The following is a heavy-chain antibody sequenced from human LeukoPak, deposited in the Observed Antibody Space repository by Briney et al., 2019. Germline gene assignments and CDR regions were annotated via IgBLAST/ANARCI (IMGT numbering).Heavy chain of an antibody. CDR2: IYHSGST. CDR3: ASSGYDHDY. J-gene: IGHJ4*02. CDR1: GGSISSGGYS. D-gene: IGHD5-12*01. Sequence: SETLSLTCAVSGGSISSGGYSWSWIRQPPGKGLEWIGYIYHSGSTYYNPSLKSRVTISVDRSKNQFSLKLSSVTAADTAVYYCASSGYDHDYWSQGTLVTVSS. V-gene: IGHV4-30-2*01.